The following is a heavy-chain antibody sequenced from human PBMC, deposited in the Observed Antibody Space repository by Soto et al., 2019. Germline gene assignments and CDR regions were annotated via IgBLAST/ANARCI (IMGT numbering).Heavy chain of an antibody. CDR1: GGSISSGGYY. D-gene: IGHD5-18*01. CDR2: IYYSGST. V-gene: IGHV4-31*03. J-gene: IGHJ5*02. Sequence: QVQLQESGPGLVKPSQTLSLTCTVSGGSISSGGYYWSWIRQHPGKGLEWIGYIYYSGSTYYNPSLKSRVTLSVDTSKNHFSLKLSSVTAADTAVYYCARASSTRGYSYGYWFDPWGQGTLVTVSS. CDR3: ARASSTRGYSYGYWFDP.